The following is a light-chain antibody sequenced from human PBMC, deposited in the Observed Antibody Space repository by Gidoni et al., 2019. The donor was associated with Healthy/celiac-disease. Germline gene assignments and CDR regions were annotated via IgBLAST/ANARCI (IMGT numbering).Light chain of an antibody. CDR1: SSNIGSNT. CDR2: SNN. Sequence: QSVLTQPPSASGTPGQRVTISCSGSSSNIGSNTINWYQQLPGTAPKLLIHSNNQRPSGVPARFSGSKSGTSASLAISGLQSEDEADYYGAAWDDSLKGVVFGGGTKLTVL. V-gene: IGLV1-44*01. CDR3: AAWDDSLKGVV. J-gene: IGLJ2*01.